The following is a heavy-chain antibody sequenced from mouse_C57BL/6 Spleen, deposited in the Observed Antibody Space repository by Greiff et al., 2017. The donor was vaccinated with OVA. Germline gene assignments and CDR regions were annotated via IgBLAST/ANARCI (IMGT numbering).Heavy chain of an antibody. CDR3: ARRKGYFTTGPEYYAMDY. CDR1: GFTFSDYG. J-gene: IGHJ4*01. D-gene: IGHD1-1*01. CDR2: ISSGSSTI. Sequence: EVQLVESGGGLVKPGGSLKLSCAASGFTFSDYGMHWVRQAPEKGLEWVAYISSGSSTIYYADTVKGRFTISRDNAKNTLFLQMTSLRSEDTAMYYCARRKGYFTTGPEYYAMDYWGQGTSVTVSS. V-gene: IGHV5-17*01.